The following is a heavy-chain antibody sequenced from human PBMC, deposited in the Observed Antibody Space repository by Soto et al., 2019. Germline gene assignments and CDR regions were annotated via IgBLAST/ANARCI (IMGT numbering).Heavy chain of an antibody. D-gene: IGHD3-9*01. Sequence: GGSLRLSCAASGFTFSSYAMHWVRQAPGKGLEWVAVISYDGSNKYYADSVKGRFTISRDNSKNTLYLQMNSLRAEDTAVYYCARDKSGGGYDILTGPRIEYYFDYWGQGTLVTVSS. V-gene: IGHV3-30-3*01. CDR1: GFTFSSYA. CDR3: ARDKSGGGYDILTGPRIEYYFDY. J-gene: IGHJ4*02. CDR2: ISYDGSNK.